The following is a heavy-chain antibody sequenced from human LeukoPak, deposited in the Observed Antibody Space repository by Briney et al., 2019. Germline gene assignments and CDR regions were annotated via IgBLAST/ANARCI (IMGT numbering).Heavy chain of an antibody. D-gene: IGHD2-2*01. Sequence: GASVKVSCKASGYTFTGYYMHWVRQATGQGLEWMGWINPSSGGTNYAQKFHGRVTMTRDTSISTVYMELSRLRSDDTAVYYCARDVGEYCSSINCHASDYWGQGTLVTVSS. CDR3: ARDVGEYCSSINCHASDY. V-gene: IGHV1-2*02. J-gene: IGHJ4*02. CDR2: INPSSGGT. CDR1: GYTFTGYY.